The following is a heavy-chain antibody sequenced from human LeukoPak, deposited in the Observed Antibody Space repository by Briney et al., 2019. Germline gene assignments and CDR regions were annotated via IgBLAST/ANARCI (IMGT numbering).Heavy chain of an antibody. D-gene: IGHD4-17*01. CDR2: ISGSGGST. Sequence: GGSLRLSCAASGCTFSSYAMSWVRQTPGKGLEWVSAISGSGGSTYYADSVKGRFTISRDNANNSLYLQMNSLRAEDTAVYYCARDYYGDRIFDCWGQGTLVTVSS. CDR3: ARDYYGDRIFDC. CDR1: GCTFSSYA. J-gene: IGHJ4*02. V-gene: IGHV3-23*01.